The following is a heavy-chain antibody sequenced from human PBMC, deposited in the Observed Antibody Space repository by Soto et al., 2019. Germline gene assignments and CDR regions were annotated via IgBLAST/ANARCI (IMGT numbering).Heavy chain of an antibody. Sequence: EVQLLESGGGLVQPGGSLRLSCAASGFTFSSYAMSWVRXAPXXAREGVSDISGRGGSTYYADSVKGRFTISRDTYKNTLALQMXXXRAGXXAVYYCAKDRSGWYDAFDIWGQGTMVTVSS. CDR1: GFTFSSYA. CDR3: AKDRSGWYDAFDI. D-gene: IGHD6-19*01. CDR2: ISGRGGST. V-gene: IGHV3-23*01. J-gene: IGHJ3*02.